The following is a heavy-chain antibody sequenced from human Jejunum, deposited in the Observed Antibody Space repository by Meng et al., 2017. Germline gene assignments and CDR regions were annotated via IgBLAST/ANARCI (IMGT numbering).Heavy chain of an antibody. Sequence: ASVKVSCKASGYMFTNYDINWVRQATGQGLEWMGWMNPNRGRSGYDQKFQGRVTMNRDTPVSTAYMELNNLTSDDTAVYYCARAYCRASSCFYYSNYGMDVWGQGTTVTVSS. J-gene: IGHJ6*02. CDR2: MNPNRGRS. D-gene: IGHD2-2*01. V-gene: IGHV1-8*01. CDR3: ARAYCRASSCFYYSNYGMDV. CDR1: GYMFTNYD.